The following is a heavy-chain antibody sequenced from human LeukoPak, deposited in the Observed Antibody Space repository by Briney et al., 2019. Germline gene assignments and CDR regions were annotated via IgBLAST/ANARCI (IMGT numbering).Heavy chain of an antibody. CDR3: GKSGGSIAAALTLFDY. J-gene: IGHJ4*02. CDR1: GYTFIGYY. Sequence: ASVKVSCKASGYTFIGYYMHWVRQAPGRGLEWMGWINPNSGGTNYAQKFQGRVSMTRDTSISTAYMELRSLRSDDTAVYYCGKSGGSIAAALTLFDYWGQGTLVTVSS. D-gene: IGHD6-13*01. V-gene: IGHV1-2*02. CDR2: INPNSGGT.